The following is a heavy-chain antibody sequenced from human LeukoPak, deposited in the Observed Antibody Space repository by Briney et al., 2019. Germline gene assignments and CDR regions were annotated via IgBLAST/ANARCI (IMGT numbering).Heavy chain of an antibody. D-gene: IGHD6-19*01. CDR2: IYYSGST. CDR3: ARRGSGSWWVFDY. CDR1: GGSTSSYY. Sequence: SETLSLTCTVSGGSTSSYYWSWIRQPPGKGRGWIGYIYYSGSTNYNPSLKSRVTISVDTSKNQFSLKLSSVTAADTAVYYCARRGSGSWWVFDYWGQGTLVTVSS. J-gene: IGHJ4*02. V-gene: IGHV4-59*01.